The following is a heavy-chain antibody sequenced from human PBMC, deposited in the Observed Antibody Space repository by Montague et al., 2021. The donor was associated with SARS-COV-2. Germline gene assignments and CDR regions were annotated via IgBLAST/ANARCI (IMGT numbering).Heavy chain of an antibody. Sequence: SETLSLTCAVYGGSFSGYYWSWIRQPPGKGLEWIGEINHSGSTXXXPSXXXRVTISVDTSKNQFSLKLSSVTAADTAVYYCARGRTDLGAYYDFWSGYYWSDQNWFDPWGQGTLVTVSS. V-gene: IGHV4-34*01. J-gene: IGHJ5*02. D-gene: IGHD3-3*01. CDR3: ARGRTDLGAYYDFWSGYYWSDQNWFDP. CDR2: INHSGST. CDR1: GGSFSGYY.